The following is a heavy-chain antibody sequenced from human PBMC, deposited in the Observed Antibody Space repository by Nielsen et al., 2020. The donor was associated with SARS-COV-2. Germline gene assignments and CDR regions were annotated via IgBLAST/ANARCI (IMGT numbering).Heavy chain of an antibody. D-gene: IGHD6-19*01. Sequence: WIRQPPGKGLEWVANIRPDGNDKSYGDSVKRRFIISRDNAKNSLFLQMNVLRGEDTAVYYCARRHHDSSGWDRGYFDYWGQGSLVTVSS. CDR2: IRPDGNDK. J-gene: IGHJ4*02. CDR3: ARRHHDSSGWDRGYFDY. V-gene: IGHV3-7*03.